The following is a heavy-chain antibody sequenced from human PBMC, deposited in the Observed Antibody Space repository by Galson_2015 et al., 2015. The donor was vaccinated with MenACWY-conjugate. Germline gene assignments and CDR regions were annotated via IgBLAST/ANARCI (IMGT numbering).Heavy chain of an antibody. CDR3: AKSSGEVECFDL. Sequence: SLRLSCAASGFTFSSYAMSWVRQAPGKGLEWVSAISGSGGSTYYADSVKGRFTIPRDNSKNTLYLQMNSLRAEDTAVYYCAKSSGEVECFDLWGRGTLVTVSS. V-gene: IGHV3-23*01. CDR2: ISGSGGST. CDR1: GFTFSSYA. D-gene: IGHD3-10*01. J-gene: IGHJ2*01.